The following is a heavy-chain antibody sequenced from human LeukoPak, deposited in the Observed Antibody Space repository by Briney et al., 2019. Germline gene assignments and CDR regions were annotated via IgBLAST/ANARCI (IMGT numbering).Heavy chain of an antibody. J-gene: IGHJ6*02. D-gene: IGHD5-18*01. CDR1: GGSFSGYY. CDR3: ARVGARGYSYGYWAVNYYGMDV. CDR2: INHSGST. Sequence: SETLSLTCAVYGGSFSGYYWSWIRQPPGKGLEWIGEINHSGSTNYNPSLKSRVTISVDTSKNQFSLKLSSVTAADTAVYYCARVGARGYSYGYWAVNYYGMDVWGQGTTVIVSS. V-gene: IGHV4-34*01.